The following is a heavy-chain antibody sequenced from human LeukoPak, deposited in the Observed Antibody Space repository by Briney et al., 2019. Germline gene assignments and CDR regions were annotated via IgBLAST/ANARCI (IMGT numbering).Heavy chain of an antibody. CDR2: INPSGGST. D-gene: IGHD3-10*01. CDR1: GYTFTSYY. Sequence: ASVKVSCKASGYTFTSYYMHWVRQAPGQGLEWMGIINPSGGSTSYAQKFQGRVTMTRDMSTSTVYMELSSLRSEDTAVYYCARNMHYGSGTPYEWFDPWGQETLVTVSS. V-gene: IGHV1-46*01. J-gene: IGHJ5*02. CDR3: ARNMHYGSGTPYEWFDP.